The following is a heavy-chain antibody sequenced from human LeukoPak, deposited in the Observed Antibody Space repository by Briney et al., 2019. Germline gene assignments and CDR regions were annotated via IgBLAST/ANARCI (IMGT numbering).Heavy chain of an antibody. V-gene: IGHV3-23*01. CDR3: ARGGNSTEY. J-gene: IGHJ4*02. D-gene: IGHD1-1*01. CDR1: GLTVSSYG. Sequence: GGSLRLSCGASGLTVSSYGMSWVRQAPGKGLEWVSTIIGSAVKPYYADSVKGRFTIPRDDCKNAVYLQMNRLRAEDTAVYSCARGGNSTEYWGQGTLVTVSS. CDR2: IIGSAVKP.